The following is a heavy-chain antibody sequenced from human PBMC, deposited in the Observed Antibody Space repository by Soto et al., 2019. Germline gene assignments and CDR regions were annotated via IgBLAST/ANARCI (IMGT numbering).Heavy chain of an antibody. Sequence: SVKVSCKASGGTFSSYAISGVRQAPGQGLEWMGGIIPIFGTANYAQKFQGRVTITADESTSTAYMELSSLRSEDTAVHYCARDRDSGRYLVARVDAFGIWGQGTMVPVSS. CDR2: IIPIFGTA. CDR1: GGTFSSYA. D-gene: IGHD1-26*01. V-gene: IGHV1-69*13. J-gene: IGHJ3*02. CDR3: ARDRDSGRYLVARVDAFGI.